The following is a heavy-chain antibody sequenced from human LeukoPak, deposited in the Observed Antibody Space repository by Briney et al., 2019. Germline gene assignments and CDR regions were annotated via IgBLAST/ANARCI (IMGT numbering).Heavy chain of an antibody. CDR2: INSDGTNT. V-gene: IGHV3-74*01. CDR1: TFTFSRYW. Sequence: QPGGSLRLSCAAATFTFSRYWMHWVRQAPGKGLVWVSRINSDGTNTYYADSVKGRFTISIDNTKNTLYLQMNSLRTEDTAVYYCARDRAAFGVVQVGYWGQGTLVTVSS. CDR3: ARDRAAFGVVQVGY. D-gene: IGHD3-3*01. J-gene: IGHJ4*02.